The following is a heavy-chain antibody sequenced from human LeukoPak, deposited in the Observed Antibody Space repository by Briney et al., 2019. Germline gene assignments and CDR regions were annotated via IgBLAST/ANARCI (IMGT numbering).Heavy chain of an antibody. CDR3: ARQERITISGVDPGYMEV. Sequence: GASVKVSCKASGYTFTSYGISWVRQAPGQGLEWMGWISAYNGNTNYAQKLQGRVTMTTDTSTSTAYMELRSLRSDDTAVYYCARQERITISGVDPGYMEVWGKGTTVTVSS. CDR1: GYTFTSYG. V-gene: IGHV1-18*01. J-gene: IGHJ6*03. D-gene: IGHD3-3*01. CDR2: ISAYNGNT.